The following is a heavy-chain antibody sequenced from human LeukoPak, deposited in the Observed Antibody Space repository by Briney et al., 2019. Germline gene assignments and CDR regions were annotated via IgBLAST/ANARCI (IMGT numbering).Heavy chain of an antibody. J-gene: IGHJ4*02. Sequence: PGGSLRLSCAASGFTFSSYAMSWVRQAPGKGLEWVSAISGSGGSTYYADSVKGRFTISRDNSKNTLYLQMNSLRAEDTAVYYCAKDILTGYYPSSAFDYWGQGTLVTVSS. CDR1: GFTFSSYA. V-gene: IGHV3-23*01. CDR2: ISGSGGST. CDR3: AKDILTGYYPSSAFDY. D-gene: IGHD3-9*01.